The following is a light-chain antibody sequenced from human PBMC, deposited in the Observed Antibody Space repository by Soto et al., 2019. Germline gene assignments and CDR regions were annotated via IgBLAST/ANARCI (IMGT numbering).Light chain of an antibody. Sequence: EIVLTQSPATLSLSPGERGTLSCRASQSVGSYLAWYRQRPGQTPRLLIYDASNRATDIPARFSGSGSGTDFTLTISSLEPEDFAVYYCQQRYNWPLTFGPGTKVDIK. J-gene: IGKJ3*01. CDR3: QQRYNWPLT. V-gene: IGKV3-11*01. CDR2: DAS. CDR1: QSVGSY.